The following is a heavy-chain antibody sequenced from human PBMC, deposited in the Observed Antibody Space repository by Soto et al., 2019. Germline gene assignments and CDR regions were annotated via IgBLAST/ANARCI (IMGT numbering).Heavy chain of an antibody. CDR1: GVTVSSGAYY. V-gene: IGHV4-31*03. CDR2: IYYTGST. D-gene: IGHD6-13*01. CDR3: ARYRFSGSRWSKFDY. J-gene: IGHJ4*02. Sequence: PSETLSLTCTVSGVTVSSGAYYWSWIRQHPGKGLEWIGNIYYTGSTYYSPSLKSRVVISLDTSKNQFSLRLSSVTAADTAVYFCARYRFSGSRWSKFDYWGQGTLVTVSS.